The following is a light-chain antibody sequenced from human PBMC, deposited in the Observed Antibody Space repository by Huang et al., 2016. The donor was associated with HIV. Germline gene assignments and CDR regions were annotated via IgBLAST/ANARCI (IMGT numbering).Light chain of an antibody. J-gene: IGKJ2*01. Sequence: ESVLTPSPGTLSLSPGERATISCRANQSVSSNYLAWYQQKPGQSPRLLIYGASNRATGTPDRFSGSGSGTDFTLTISRLEPEDFAVYYCQQYGSAGYTFGQGTKLEIK. CDR1: QSVSSNY. CDR3: QQYGSAGYT. CDR2: GAS. V-gene: IGKV3-20*01.